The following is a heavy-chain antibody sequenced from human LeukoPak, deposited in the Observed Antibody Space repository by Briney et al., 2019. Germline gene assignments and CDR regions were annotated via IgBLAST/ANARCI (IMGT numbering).Heavy chain of an antibody. J-gene: IGHJ4*02. Sequence: PSETLSLTCTVSGGSISSSSYYWGWIRQPPGKGLEWIGSIYYSGSTYYNPSLKSRVTISVDTSKNQFSLKLSSVTAADTAVYYCARSLYGERIDYWGQGTLVTVSS. CDR2: IYYSGST. CDR3: ARSLYGERIDY. V-gene: IGHV4-39*07. CDR1: GGSISSSSYY. D-gene: IGHD4-17*01.